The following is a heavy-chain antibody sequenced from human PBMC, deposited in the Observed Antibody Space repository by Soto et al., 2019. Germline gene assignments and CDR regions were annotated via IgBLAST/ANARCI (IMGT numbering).Heavy chain of an antibody. CDR3: AKDHFSGWYDGYFDY. CDR2: ISGSGGST. D-gene: IGHD6-19*01. CDR1: GFTFSSYG. Sequence: GGSLRLSCAASGFTFSSYGMSWVRQAPGKGLEWVSAISGSGGSTYYADSVKGRFTISRDNSKNTLYLQMNSLRAEDTAVYYCAKDHFSGWYDGYFDYWGQGTLVTVSS. V-gene: IGHV3-23*01. J-gene: IGHJ4*02.